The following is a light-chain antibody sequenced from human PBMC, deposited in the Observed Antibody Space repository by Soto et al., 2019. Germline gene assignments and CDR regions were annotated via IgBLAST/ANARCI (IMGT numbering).Light chain of an antibody. CDR2: EVS. Sequence: QSALTQPASVSGSPGQSITISCTGTSSDIVNYNYVSWYQQHPGKAPKLIIYEVSYRPSGVSNRFSGSKSGNTASLTISGLQAEDEADYYCSSYTVTNTHVLFGGGTKLTVL. J-gene: IGLJ2*01. V-gene: IGLV2-14*01. CDR3: SSYTVTNTHVL. CDR1: SSDIVNYNY.